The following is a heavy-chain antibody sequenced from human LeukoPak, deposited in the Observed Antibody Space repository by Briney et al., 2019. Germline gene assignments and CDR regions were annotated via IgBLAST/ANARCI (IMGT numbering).Heavy chain of an antibody. D-gene: IGHD4-17*01. CDR1: GFTFSSYS. V-gene: IGHV3-48*01. CDR3: ARQRAGFTETTSDF. J-gene: IGHJ4*02. Sequence: GGSLRLSCAASGFTFSSYSMNWVRQAPGEGLEWVSYISGSSSTIYYADSVKGRFTISRDNAKNSLCLQMNSLRAEDTAVYYCARQRAGFTETTSDFWGQGTLVTVSS. CDR2: ISGSSSTI.